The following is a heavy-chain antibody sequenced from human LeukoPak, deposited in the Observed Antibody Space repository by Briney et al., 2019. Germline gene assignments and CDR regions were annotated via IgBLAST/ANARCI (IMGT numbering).Heavy chain of an antibody. CDR3: AREYIVGGTPYFYYVDV. V-gene: IGHV4-4*07. D-gene: IGHD1-26*01. CDR2: VLTSGIT. CDR1: GGSIGGYS. J-gene: IGHJ6*03. Sequence: PSETLSLTCTVSGGSIGGYSWTWIRQSTGKGLERIGRVLTSGITAYNPSLNSRVTMSVDTSDKHFSLNLTSVTVADTAVYYCAREYIVGGTPYFYYVDVWGKGTTVTVSS.